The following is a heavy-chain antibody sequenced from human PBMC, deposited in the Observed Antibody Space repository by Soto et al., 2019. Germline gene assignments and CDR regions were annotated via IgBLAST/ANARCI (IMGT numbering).Heavy chain of an antibody. CDR2: LYYDGST. V-gene: IGHV4-59*03. Sequence: ETLSLTCTVSGGSLRDYYWNWIRQPPGKGLEWIGYLYYDGSTNYNPSLESRVTISVDTSKSQLSLELTSVTAADTAVYYCARGSEDYNGWYSDLWGRGTPVTVSS. CDR1: GGSLRDYY. CDR3: ARGSEDYNGWYSDL. D-gene: IGHD4-4*01. J-gene: IGHJ2*01.